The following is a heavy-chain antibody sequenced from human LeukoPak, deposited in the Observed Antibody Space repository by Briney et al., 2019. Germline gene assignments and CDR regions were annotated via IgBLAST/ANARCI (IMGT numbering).Heavy chain of an antibody. Sequence: PGGSLRLSCAASGFTFSSYSMNWVRQAPGKGLEWVSSISSSSSYIYYADSVKGRFTISRDNAKNSLYLQMNSLRAEDTAVYYCARACGGDCYRAFDIWGQGTMVTVSS. V-gene: IGHV3-21*01. CDR1: GFTFSSYS. CDR2: ISSSSSYI. D-gene: IGHD2-21*02. J-gene: IGHJ3*02. CDR3: ARACGGDCYRAFDI.